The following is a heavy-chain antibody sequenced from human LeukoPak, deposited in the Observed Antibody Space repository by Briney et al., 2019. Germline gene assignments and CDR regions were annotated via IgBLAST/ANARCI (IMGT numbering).Heavy chain of an antibody. CDR3: ARFSGWSFFFDY. CDR2: INHSGST. J-gene: IGHJ4*02. CDR1: GGSFSGYS. D-gene: IGHD6-19*01. Sequence: SETLSLTCAVYGGSFSGYSWTWIRQPPGKGLEWIGEINHSGSTNYNPSLKSRVTISVDTSKNQFSLKLRSVTAADTAVYYCARFSGWSFFFDYWGQGTLVTVSS. V-gene: IGHV4-34*01.